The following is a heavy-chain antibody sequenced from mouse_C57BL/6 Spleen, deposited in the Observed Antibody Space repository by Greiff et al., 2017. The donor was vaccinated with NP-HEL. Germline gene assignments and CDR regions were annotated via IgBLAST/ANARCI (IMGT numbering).Heavy chain of an antibody. CDR3: ARSRELFDY. V-gene: IGHV1-54*01. CDR1: GYAFTNYL. J-gene: IGHJ2*01. Sequence: VQLQESGAELVRPGTSVKVSCKASGYAFTNYLIEWVKQRPGQGLEWIGVINPGSGGTNYNEKFKGKATLTADKSSSTAYMQLSSLTSEDSAVYFCARSRELFDYWGQGTTLTVSS. CDR2: INPGSGGT.